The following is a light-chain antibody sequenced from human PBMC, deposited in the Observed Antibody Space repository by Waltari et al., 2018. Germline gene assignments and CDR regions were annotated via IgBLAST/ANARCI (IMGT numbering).Light chain of an antibody. Sequence: QSALTQPRSVSGSPGQSVTISCIGTSGDVGGYNYVSWYQHHSGQAPKLIIYDINKRPSVVPDRSSGSRSGNTASLTISRLQAEDEADYYCSSYAGSDTFVVLGGGTKVTVL. CDR2: DIN. V-gene: IGLV2-11*01. CDR1: SGDVGGYNY. CDR3: SSYAGSDTFVV. J-gene: IGLJ2*01.